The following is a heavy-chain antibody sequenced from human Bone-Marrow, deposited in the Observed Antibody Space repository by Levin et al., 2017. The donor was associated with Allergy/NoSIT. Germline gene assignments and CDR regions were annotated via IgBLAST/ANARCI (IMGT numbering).Heavy chain of an antibody. J-gene: IGHJ4*02. V-gene: IGHV3-30*04. CDR2: ISYDGSNK. CDR3: ARDRSWSARSSYFDY. D-gene: IGHD2-15*01. Sequence: LSLTCAASGFTFSSYAMHWVRQAPGKGLEWVAVISYDGSNKYYADSVKGRFTISRDNSKNTLYLQMNSLRAEDTAVYYCARDRSWSARSSYFDYWGQGTLVTVSS. CDR1: GFTFSSYA.